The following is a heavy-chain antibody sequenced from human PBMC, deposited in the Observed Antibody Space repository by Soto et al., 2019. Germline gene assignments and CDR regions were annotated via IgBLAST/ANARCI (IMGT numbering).Heavy chain of an antibody. CDR3: AKVGFWSDYGMDV. CDR2: ISYDGSNK. CDR1: GFTFSSYG. J-gene: IGHJ6*02. D-gene: IGHD3-3*01. V-gene: IGHV3-30*18. Sequence: GGSLRLSCAASGFTFSSYGMHWVRQAPGKGLEWVAVISYDGSNKYYADSVKGRFTISRDNSKNTLYLQMNSLRAEDTAVYYCAKVGFWSDYGMDVWGQGTTVTVSS.